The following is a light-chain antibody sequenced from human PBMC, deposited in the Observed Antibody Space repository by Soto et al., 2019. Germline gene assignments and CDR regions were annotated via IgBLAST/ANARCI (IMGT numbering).Light chain of an antibody. CDR1: QTISSW. V-gene: IGKV1-5*01. Sequence: DIQMTQSPSTLSGSVGDRVTITCRASQTISSWLAWYQQKPGKAPKLLIYDASSLESGVPSRFSGSGSGTEFTLTISSLQPDDFATYYCQQYNSCRTFGQGTKVDIK. CDR2: DAS. J-gene: IGKJ1*01. CDR3: QQYNSCRT.